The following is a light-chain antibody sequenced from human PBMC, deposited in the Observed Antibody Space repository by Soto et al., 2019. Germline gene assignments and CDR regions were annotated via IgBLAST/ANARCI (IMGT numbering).Light chain of an antibody. J-gene: IGKJ1*01. CDR3: QQYNSYSRT. Sequence: DIQMTQSPSTLSASVGDRVTLTCRASQSISSWLAWYQKKPGKAPKLLIYKASSLESGVPSRFSGSGSGTEFTLTISRLQTDDFATYECQQYNSYSRTFGQGTKVDIK. CDR1: QSISSW. V-gene: IGKV1-5*03. CDR2: KAS.